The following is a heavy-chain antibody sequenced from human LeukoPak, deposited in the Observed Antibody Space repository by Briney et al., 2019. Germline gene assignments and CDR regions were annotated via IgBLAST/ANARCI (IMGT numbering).Heavy chain of an antibody. J-gene: IGHJ5*02. CDR2: INHSGST. D-gene: IGHD2-15*01. CDR1: GGSLSGYY. Sequence: SETLSLTCAVYGGSLSGYYWSWIRQPPGKGLEWIGEINHSGSTNYNPSLKSRVTISIDTSKNQFSLKVSSVTAADTAVYYCANSLGYCSGGICYSEYNYLDPWGQGTLVTVSS. CDR3: ANSLGYCSGGICYSEYNYLDP. V-gene: IGHV4-34*01.